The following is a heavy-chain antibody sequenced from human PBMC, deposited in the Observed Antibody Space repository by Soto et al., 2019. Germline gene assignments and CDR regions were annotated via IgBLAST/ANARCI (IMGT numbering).Heavy chain of an antibody. CDR3: ATGQDFYYDTSRY. D-gene: IGHD3-22*01. V-gene: IGHV3-30-3*02. Sequence: GGSLRLSCAASGFTLGSLAMHWIRQAPGKGLEWVAVFPPDGSSEDYSDSVKGRFTIYRDNAKNTLYLQMTSLRPEDAGLYYCATGQDFYYDTSRYWGQGTLVTVSS. J-gene: IGHJ4*02. CDR1: GFTLGSLA. CDR2: FPPDGSSE.